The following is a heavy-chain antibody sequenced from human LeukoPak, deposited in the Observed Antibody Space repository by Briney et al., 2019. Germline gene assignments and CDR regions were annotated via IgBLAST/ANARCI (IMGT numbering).Heavy chain of an antibody. CDR2: IDYSGTA. CDR3: ARAGGSYSFDY. CDR1: GGSISTYY. D-gene: IGHD1-26*01. J-gene: IGHJ4*02. V-gene: IGHV4-59*01. Sequence: SSETLSLTCTVSGGSISTYYCNWLRQPPGKGLEWIGYIDYSGTANINPSLKSRGTLSIDTSRNQFSLKLDSVTAADTAVYYCARAGGSYSFDYWRQETRVTVSS.